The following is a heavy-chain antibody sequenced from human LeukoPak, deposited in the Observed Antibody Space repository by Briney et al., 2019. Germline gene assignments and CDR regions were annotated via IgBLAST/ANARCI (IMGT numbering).Heavy chain of an antibody. CDR3: ARRVPRYQNDDAFDI. J-gene: IGHJ3*02. V-gene: IGHV1-69*05. D-gene: IGHD1-26*01. CDR1: GGTFSSYA. CDR2: IIPIFGTA. Sequence: ASVKVPCKASGGTFSSYATSWVRQAPGQGLEWMGRIIPIFGTANYAQKFQGRVTITTDESTSTAYMELSSLRSEDTAVYYCARRVPRYQNDDAFDIWGQGTMVTVSS.